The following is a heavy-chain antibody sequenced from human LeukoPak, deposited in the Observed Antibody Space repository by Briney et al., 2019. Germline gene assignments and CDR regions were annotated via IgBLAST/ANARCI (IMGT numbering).Heavy chain of an antibody. V-gene: IGHV4-39*01. CDR1: GGSISSSSYF. CDR3: ARQMNTVTADY. CDR2: IFYSGST. Sequence: SGTLSLTCTVSGGSISSSSYFWGWIRQPPGKGLEWIGSIFYSGSTYYNPSLDSRVTISIDTSKNQFSLRLSSVTAADTAVYYCARQMNTVTADYWGQGTLVTVSS. D-gene: IGHD4-17*01. J-gene: IGHJ4*02.